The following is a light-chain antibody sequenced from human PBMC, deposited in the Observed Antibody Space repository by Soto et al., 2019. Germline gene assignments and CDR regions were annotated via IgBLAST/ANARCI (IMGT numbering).Light chain of an antibody. CDR1: ESLSNW. V-gene: IGKV1-5*03. Sequence: DVQMTQSPSTLSASVGDRVTISCRASESLSNWLAWYQQKPGRAPKLLISHVSTLQSGVPSRFSGSGSGTEFTLTITSLQPDDFATYYCQHHRSYPWTFGPGTKVDIK. J-gene: IGKJ1*01. CDR3: QHHRSYPWT. CDR2: HVS.